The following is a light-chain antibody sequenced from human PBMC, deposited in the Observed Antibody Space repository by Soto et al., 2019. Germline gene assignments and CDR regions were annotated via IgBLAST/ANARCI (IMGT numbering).Light chain of an antibody. J-gene: IGKJ1*01. CDR3: QQSYSTPRT. CDR2: AAS. CDR1: QSISSY. Sequence: MTHSPSSLSASGRDSDTIXWRASQSISSYLNWYQQKPGKAPKLLIYAASSLQSGVPSRFSGSGSGTDFTLTISSLQPEDFATYYCQQSYSTPRTFGQGTKVDIK. V-gene: IGKV1-39*01.